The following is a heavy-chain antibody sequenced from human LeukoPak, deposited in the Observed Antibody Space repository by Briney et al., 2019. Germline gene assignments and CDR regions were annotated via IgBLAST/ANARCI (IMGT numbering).Heavy chain of an antibody. CDR1: GFTFSSYW. D-gene: IGHD6-13*01. CDR2: VKQDGSEK. V-gene: IGHV3-7*01. CDR3: ARDQQQLVYYYYGMDV. Sequence: PGGSLSLSCAASGFTFSSYWMSWVRQAPGKGLEWVANVKQDGSEKYYVDSVKGRFTISRDNAKNSLYLQMNSLRAEDTAVYYCARDQQQLVYYYYGMDVWGQGTTVTVSS. J-gene: IGHJ6*02.